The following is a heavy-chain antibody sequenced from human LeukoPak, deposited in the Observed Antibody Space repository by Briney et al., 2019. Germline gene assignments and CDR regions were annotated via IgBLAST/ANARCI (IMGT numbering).Heavy chain of an antibody. CDR3: ARRGSGYVQKGLDY. CDR1: GGSFSGYY. J-gene: IGHJ4*02. D-gene: IGHD5-12*01. Sequence: SETPSPTCAVYGGSFSGYYWSWIRQPPGKGLEWIGEINHSGSTNYNPSLKSRVTISVDTSKNQFSLKLSSVTAADTAVYYCARRGSGYVQKGLDYWGQGTLVTVSS. CDR2: INHSGST. V-gene: IGHV4-34*01.